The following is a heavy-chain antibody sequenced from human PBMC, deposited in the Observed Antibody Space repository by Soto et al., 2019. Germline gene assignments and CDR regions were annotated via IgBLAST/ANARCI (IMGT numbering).Heavy chain of an antibody. CDR1: GASMSINSYY. V-gene: IGHV4-39*01. J-gene: IGHJ1*01. Sequence: SSDTLSLTCIVSGASMSINSYYWGWIRQPPGNGLEWIGSIYYSGSTYYNSSLKSRGTISVDTSKNQFSLKLSSVTAADTAVYYCARHEGFTMRILDWGQGTLVTVSS. CDR3: ARHEGFTMRILD. CDR2: IYYSGST. D-gene: IGHD3-22*01.